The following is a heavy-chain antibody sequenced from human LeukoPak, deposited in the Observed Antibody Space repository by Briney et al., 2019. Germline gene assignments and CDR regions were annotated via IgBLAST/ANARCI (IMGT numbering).Heavy chain of an antibody. J-gene: IGHJ3*02. V-gene: IGHV4-38-2*02. Sequence: PSETLSLTCTVSGYSISSGYYWGWIRQPPGKGLEWIGSIYHSGSTYYNPSLKSRVTISADTSKNQFSLKLSSVTAADTAVYYCARIAWNDAFDIWGQGTMVTVSS. CDR3: ARIAWNDAFDI. CDR2: IYHSGST. D-gene: IGHD1-1*01. CDR1: GYSISSGYY.